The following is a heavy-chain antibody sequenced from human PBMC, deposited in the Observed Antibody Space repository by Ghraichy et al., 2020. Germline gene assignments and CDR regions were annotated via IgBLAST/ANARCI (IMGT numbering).Heavy chain of an antibody. D-gene: IGHD2-8*02. CDR1: GFTFSRYS. J-gene: IGHJ4*02. CDR2: ISSTTTI. V-gene: IGHV3-48*02. CDR3: ARVGATGGHFDY. Sequence: GGSLRLSCAASGFTFSRYSINWVRQAPGKGLEWVSYISSTTTIYYADSVKGRFTISRNNAKNSLYLQMNSLRDEDTAVYYCARVGATGGHFDYWGQGTLVTVSS.